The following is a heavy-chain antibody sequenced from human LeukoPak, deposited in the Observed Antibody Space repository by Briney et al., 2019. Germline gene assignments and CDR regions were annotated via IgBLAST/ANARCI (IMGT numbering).Heavy chain of an antibody. V-gene: IGHV4-34*01. CDR2: INHSGST. Sequence: SETLSLTCAVYGGSFSGYYWSWIRQPPGKGLEWIGEINHSGSTNYNPSLKSRVTISVDTSKNQFSLKLSSVTAADTAVYYCARGRGGVKTWIQLWSYWYFDLWGRGTLVTVSS. CDR1: GGSFSGYY. CDR3: ARGRGGVKTWIQLWSYWYFDL. D-gene: IGHD5-18*01. J-gene: IGHJ2*01.